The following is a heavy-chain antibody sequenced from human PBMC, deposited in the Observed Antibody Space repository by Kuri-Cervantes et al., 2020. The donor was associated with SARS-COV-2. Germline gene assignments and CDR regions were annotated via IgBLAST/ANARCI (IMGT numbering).Heavy chain of an antibody. D-gene: IGHD6-13*01. Sequence: ETLSLTCAASGFTFRNSGMTWVRQAPGKGLEWIAYINVASNTIYYADSVQGRFTISRDNARNSLFLEMNSLRAEDTAVYYCARDLNWSSWYGNIERMFDSWGRGTLVTVSS. CDR3: ARDLNWSSWYGNIERMFDS. V-gene: IGHV3-48*01. J-gene: IGHJ4*02. CDR1: GFTFRNSG. CDR2: INVASNTI.